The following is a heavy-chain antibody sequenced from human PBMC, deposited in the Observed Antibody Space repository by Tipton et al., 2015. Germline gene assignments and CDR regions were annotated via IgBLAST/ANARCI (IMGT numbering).Heavy chain of an antibody. Sequence: SLRLSCAASGFTLGSYSMNWVRQAPGKGLDWLSYIHRSGTPIYYTESVKGRFTISRDEAKNSLYLQMNSLRDEDTGVYYCTRGSGITGADDYWGQGTLVTVSS. CDR2: IHRSGTPI. CDR3: TRGSGITGADDY. V-gene: IGHV3-48*02. CDR1: GFTLGSYS. D-gene: IGHD6-13*01. J-gene: IGHJ4*02.